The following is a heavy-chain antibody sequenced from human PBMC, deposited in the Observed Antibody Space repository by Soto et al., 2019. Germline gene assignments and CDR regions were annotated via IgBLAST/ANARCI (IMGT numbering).Heavy chain of an antibody. D-gene: IGHD6-13*01. J-gene: IGHJ6*02. CDR3: ARETTSAAGTNYYGMDV. CDR1: GGSTSSYY. Sequence: SETLSHTCTVSGGSTSSYYCIWFRPSPGKGLEWIGYIYYSGSTNYNPSLKSRVTISVDTSKNQFSLKLSSVTAADTAVYYCARETTSAAGTNYYGMDVWGQGTTVTVS. V-gene: IGHV4-59*01. CDR2: IYYSGST.